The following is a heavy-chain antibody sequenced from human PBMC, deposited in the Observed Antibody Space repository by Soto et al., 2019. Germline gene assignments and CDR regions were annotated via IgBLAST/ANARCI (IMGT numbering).Heavy chain of an antibody. CDR3: ARATRRSTLVRGVTTALDY. J-gene: IGHJ4*02. CDR1: GFTFKIYD. CDR2: ISSTGSPM. V-gene: IGHV3-21*01. D-gene: IGHD3-10*01. Sequence: VGSLRLSCEASGFTFKIYDMNWVRQAPGEGRDWVSYISSTGSPMYYAESVKGRFTISRDNAKNSLFLQMNSLRGEDTAIYFCARATRRSTLVRGVTTALDYWGQGALVTVSS.